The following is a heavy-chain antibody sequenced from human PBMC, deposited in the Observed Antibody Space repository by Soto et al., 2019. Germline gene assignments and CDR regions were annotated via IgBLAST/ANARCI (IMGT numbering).Heavy chain of an antibody. V-gene: IGHV3-11*05. Sequence: QVQLVESGGGLVKPGGSLRLSCAASGFTFSDYYMNWIRQAPGKGLEWVSYITSTNSYTNYADSVKGRFTISRDNAKNXLYLQINSLRAEDTAVYYCARGIYSGWYRADAFDVWGQGTMVTVSS. CDR3: ARGIYSGWYRADAFDV. J-gene: IGHJ3*01. D-gene: IGHD6-19*01. CDR1: GFTFSDYY. CDR2: ITSTNSYT.